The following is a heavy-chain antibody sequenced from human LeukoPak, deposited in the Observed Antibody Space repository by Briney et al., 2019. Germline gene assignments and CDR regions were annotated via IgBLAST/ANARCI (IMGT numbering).Heavy chain of an antibody. J-gene: IGHJ4*02. CDR3: ASGRAAAYDY. CDR2: INPSGGST. D-gene: IGHD6-13*01. Sequence: GASVKVCCKTSGYTFTSYYMHWVRQAPGQGLEWMGIINPSGGSTSYAQKFQGRVTMTRDTSTSTVYMELSSLRSEDTAVYDCASGRAAAYDYWGQGTLVTVSS. V-gene: IGHV1-46*01. CDR1: GYTFTSYY.